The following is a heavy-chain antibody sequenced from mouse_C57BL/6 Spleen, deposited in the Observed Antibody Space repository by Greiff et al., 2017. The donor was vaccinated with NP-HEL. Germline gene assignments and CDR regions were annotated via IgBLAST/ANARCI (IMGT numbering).Heavy chain of an antibody. J-gene: IGHJ4*01. Sequence: EVQLQQSGPELVKPGASVKIPCKASGYTFTDYNMDWVKQSHGKSLEWIGDINPNNGGTIYNQKFKGKATLTVDKSSSTAYMELRSLTSEDTAVYYCARARYYDGSSPYAMDYWGQGTSVTVSS. V-gene: IGHV1-18*01. CDR2: INPNNGGT. D-gene: IGHD1-1*01. CDR1: GYTFTDYN. CDR3: ARARYYDGSSPYAMDY.